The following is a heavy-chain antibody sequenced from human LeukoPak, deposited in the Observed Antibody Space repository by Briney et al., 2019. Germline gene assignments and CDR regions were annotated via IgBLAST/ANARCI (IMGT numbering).Heavy chain of an antibody. CDR1: GYTFSGDY. V-gene: IGHV1-2*06. J-gene: IGHJ4*02. Sequence: ASVKVSCKASGYTFSGDYVHWVRQAPGQGLEWMGRINPNTGGTSYAQKFQGRVTMTRDTSISTAYMELSRVTSDDTAVYFRARDRNLYSGSFASWGQGTLVTVSS. CDR3: ARDRNLYSGSFAS. D-gene: IGHD1-26*01. CDR2: INPNTGGT.